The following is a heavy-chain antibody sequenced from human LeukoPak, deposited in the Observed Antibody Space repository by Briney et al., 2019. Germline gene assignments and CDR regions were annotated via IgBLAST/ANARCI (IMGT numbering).Heavy chain of an antibody. CDR2: IYSGGST. CDR1: GFTVSSNY. J-gene: IGHJ3*02. D-gene: IGHD1-26*01. CDR3: ARGGSYLSAFDI. V-gene: IGHV3-53*01. Sequence: PGGCLRLSCAASGFTVSSNYMSSVRQAPGKGLEWVSIIYSGGSTFYADSVKGRFTICRDNSKNTLYLQMNSLRAEDTAVYYCARGGSYLSAFDIWGQGTMVTVSS.